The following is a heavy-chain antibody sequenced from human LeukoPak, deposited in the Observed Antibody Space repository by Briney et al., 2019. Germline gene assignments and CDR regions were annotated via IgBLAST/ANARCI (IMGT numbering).Heavy chain of an antibody. D-gene: IGHD4-11*01. V-gene: IGHV4-4*08. J-gene: IGHJ4*02. CDR3: ARISGGLQLYYFDY. Sequence: SETLSLTCTVSGGSISSYYWSWIRQPPGKGLEWIGYIYTSGSTNYNPSLKSRVTMSVDTSKNQFSLKLSSVTAADTAVYYCARISGGLQLYYFDYWGQGTLVTVSS. CDR1: GGSISSYY. CDR2: IYTSGST.